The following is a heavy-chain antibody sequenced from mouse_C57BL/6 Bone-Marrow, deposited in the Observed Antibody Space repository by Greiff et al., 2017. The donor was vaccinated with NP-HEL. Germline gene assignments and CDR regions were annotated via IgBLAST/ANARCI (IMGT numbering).Heavy chain of an antibody. Sequence: EVHLVESGGGLVKPGGSLKLSCAASGFTFSSYTMSWVRQTPEKRLEWVATISGGGGNTYYPDSVKGRFTISRDNAKNTLYLQMSSLRSEDTALYYCARHSLYDYPDYWGQGTTLTVSS. V-gene: IGHV5-9*01. D-gene: IGHD2-4*01. CDR1: GFTFSSYT. CDR3: ARHSLYDYPDY. J-gene: IGHJ2*01. CDR2: ISGGGGNT.